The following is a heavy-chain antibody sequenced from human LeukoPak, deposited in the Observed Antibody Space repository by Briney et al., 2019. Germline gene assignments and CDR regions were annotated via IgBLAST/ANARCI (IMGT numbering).Heavy chain of an antibody. V-gene: IGHV3-23*01. Sequence: GGSLRLSCAGSGFPFSIYGMNWVRQAPGKGLELVSGISPGGGPTYYADSVKGRFTISRDDSKNTLYLQMNSLRADDTALYYCAKNEVWWLPDSWGQGTLVTVSS. CDR2: ISPGGGPT. J-gene: IGHJ4*02. CDR3: AKNEVWWLPDS. CDR1: GFPFSIYG. D-gene: IGHD5-12*01.